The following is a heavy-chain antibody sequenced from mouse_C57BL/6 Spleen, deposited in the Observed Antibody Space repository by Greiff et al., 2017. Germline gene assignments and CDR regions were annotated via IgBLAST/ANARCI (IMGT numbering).Heavy chain of an antibody. D-gene: IGHD2-3*01. V-gene: IGHV5-17*01. CDR2: ISSGSSTI. CDR1: GFTFSDYG. Sequence: EVQLQESGGGLVKPGGSLKLSCAASGFTFSDYGMHWVRQAPEKGLEWVAYISSGSSTIYYADTVKGRFTISRDNAKNTLFLQMTSLRSEDTAMYYCAKDGYPFAYWGQGTLVTVSA. J-gene: IGHJ3*01. CDR3: AKDGYPFAY.